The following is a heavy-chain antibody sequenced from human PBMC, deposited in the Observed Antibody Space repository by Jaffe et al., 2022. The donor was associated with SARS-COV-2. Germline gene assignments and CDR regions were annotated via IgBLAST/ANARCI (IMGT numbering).Heavy chain of an antibody. J-gene: IGHJ4*02. D-gene: IGHD3-16*01. CDR2: IGGLGVDT. CDR1: GFPLNRYA. Sequence: EVQLEDSGGGLVQPGGSLRLSCAASGFPLNRYAMTWVRQAPGKGLEWVSTIGGLGVDTYYSDSVKGRFSISRDNSKNMLYLQMNSLRAEDTAIYYCAAGDVYFDLWGQGTLVTVSS. CDR3: AAGDVYFDL. V-gene: IGHV3-23*04.